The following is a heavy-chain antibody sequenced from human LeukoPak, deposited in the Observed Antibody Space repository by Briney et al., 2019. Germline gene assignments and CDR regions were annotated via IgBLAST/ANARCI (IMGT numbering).Heavy chain of an antibody. CDR3: ARHGLGSSWFGFDY. Sequence: GESLKISCKGSGYTFTTYWIGWVRQMPGKGLEWMGIIYPGDSDPRYGPSFQGQVTISADKSISTAYLQWSSLKASDSAMYYCARHGLGSSWFGFDYWGQGTLVTVSS. J-gene: IGHJ4*02. D-gene: IGHD6-13*01. CDR1: GYTFTTYW. V-gene: IGHV5-51*01. CDR2: IYPGDSDP.